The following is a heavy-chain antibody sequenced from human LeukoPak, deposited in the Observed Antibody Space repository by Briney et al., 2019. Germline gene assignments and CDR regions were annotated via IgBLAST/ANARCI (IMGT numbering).Heavy chain of an antibody. V-gene: IGHV3-23*01. Sequence: PGGSLRLSCAASGFTFSSYAMSWVRQAPGKGLEWVSAISGSGGSTYYADSVKGRFTISRDNSKNTLYLQMNSLRAEDTAVYYCAKGLLNDYVAFPTSGSAFDIWGQGTMVTVSS. CDR3: AKGLLNDYVAFPTSGSAFDI. CDR2: ISGSGGST. J-gene: IGHJ3*02. D-gene: IGHD4-17*01. CDR1: GFTFSSYA.